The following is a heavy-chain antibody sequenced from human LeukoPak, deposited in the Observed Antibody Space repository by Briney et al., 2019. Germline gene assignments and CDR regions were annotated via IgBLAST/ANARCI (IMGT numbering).Heavy chain of an antibody. CDR1: GTSISSSTYY. D-gene: IGHD3-10*01. CDR2: IYYLDAT. V-gene: IGHV4-31*03. J-gene: IGHJ4*02. CDR3: ARLNYYDSGSLTYSFDY. Sequence: SQTLSLTCTVSGTSISSSTYYYWIWIRQHPGEAPEWMGYIYYLDATYYNPSLKSRVSISVAASENQLSLKLTSVTAAYTAVYYCARLNYYDSGSLTYSFDYWGQGTLVTVSP.